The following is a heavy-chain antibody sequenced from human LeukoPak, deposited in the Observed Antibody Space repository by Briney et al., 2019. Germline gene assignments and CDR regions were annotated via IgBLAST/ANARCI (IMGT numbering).Heavy chain of an antibody. CDR1: GYTFTSYY. V-gene: IGHV1-8*03. J-gene: IGHJ6*03. CDR2: MNPNSGNT. Sequence: GASVKVSCKASGYTFTSYYMHWVRQATGQGLEWMGWMNPNSGNTGYAQKFQGRVTITRNTSISTAYMELSSLRSEDTAVYYCARGRQQSGRPYYYYMDVWGKGTTVTVSS. D-gene: IGHD6-13*01. CDR3: ARGRQQSGRPYYYYMDV.